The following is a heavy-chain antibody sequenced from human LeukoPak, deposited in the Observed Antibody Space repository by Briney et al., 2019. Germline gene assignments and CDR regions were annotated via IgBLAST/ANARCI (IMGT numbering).Heavy chain of an antibody. CDR3: AKKGRRDSSSSGYFDY. D-gene: IGHD6-6*01. CDR1: GFTFNRYG. Sequence: GGSLRLSCAASGFTFNRYGMHWVRQAPGKGLEGVAVISFDGKVSYYADSVKGRFTISRDNSKNTLDLQMNSLRAEDTAVYYCAKKGRRDSSSSGYFDYWGQGTLVTVSS. V-gene: IGHV3-30*18. J-gene: IGHJ4*02. CDR2: ISFDGKVS.